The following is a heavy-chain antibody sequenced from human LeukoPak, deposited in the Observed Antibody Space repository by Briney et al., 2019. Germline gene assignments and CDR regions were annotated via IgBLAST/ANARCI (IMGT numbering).Heavy chain of an antibody. J-gene: IGHJ4*02. D-gene: IGHD3-16*01. CDR3: ARGHRGLGY. Sequence: PSETLSLTCTVSGASISDYYWSWIRQPPGKGLEWIGYNYYTGTTNYNPSLKSRVTISVDTSKNQFSLKLTSVTAADTAVYYCARGHRGLGYWGQGTLVSVSS. CDR2: NYYTGTT. CDR1: GASISDYY. V-gene: IGHV4-59*01.